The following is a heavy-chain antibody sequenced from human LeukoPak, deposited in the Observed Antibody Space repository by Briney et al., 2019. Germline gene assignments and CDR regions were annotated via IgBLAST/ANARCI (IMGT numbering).Heavy chain of an antibody. D-gene: IGHD3-22*01. CDR3: ERDQTTTYYYASSGYHDAFDI. CDR2: INPVGGGT. CDR1: GYTFTDHY. Sequence: GALVKVSCKASGYTFTDHYMHWVRQAPGQGLEWMGIINPVGGGTTYAQHFQGRVTMTRDTSTSTVYMELRSLRSEDTAVYYCERDQTTTYYYASSGYHDAFDIWGQGTMVTVSS. V-gene: IGHV1-46*01. J-gene: IGHJ3*02.